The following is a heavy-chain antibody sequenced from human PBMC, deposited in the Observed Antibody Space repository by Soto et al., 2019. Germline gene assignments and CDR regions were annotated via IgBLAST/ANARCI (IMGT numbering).Heavy chain of an antibody. D-gene: IGHD2-15*01. CDR1: GFTFSSYA. J-gene: IGHJ4*02. CDR3: AKTAKPNYCSGGSCYSGYTDY. CDR2: ISGSGGST. Sequence: GGSLRLSCAASGFTFSSYAMSWVRQAPGKGLEWVSAISGSGGSTYYADSVKGRFTISRDDSKNTLYLQMNSLRAEDTAVYYCAKTAKPNYCSGGSCYSGYTDYWGQGTLVTVSS. V-gene: IGHV3-23*01.